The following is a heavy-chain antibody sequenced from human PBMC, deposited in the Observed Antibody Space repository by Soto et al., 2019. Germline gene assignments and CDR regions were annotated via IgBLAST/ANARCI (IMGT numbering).Heavy chain of an antibody. CDR2: VDSFSNFI. CDR1: GFTFSGYA. J-gene: IGHJ6*02. CDR3: ARDETGPDV. V-gene: IGHV3-21*01. Sequence: GGSLRLSCAASGFTFSGYAMNWVRQAPGKGLEWVAYVDSFSNFIYYADSVRGRFTISRDNAANSLFLRMASLRAEDTATYYCARDETGPDVWGQGTTVTVSS.